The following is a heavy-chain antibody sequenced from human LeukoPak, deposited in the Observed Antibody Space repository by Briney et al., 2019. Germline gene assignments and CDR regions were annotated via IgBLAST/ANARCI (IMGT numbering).Heavy chain of an antibody. J-gene: IGHJ4*02. CDR1: GGTFSSYA. V-gene: IGHV1-69*05. Sequence: KISCKGSGGTFSSYAISWVRQAPGQGLEWMGGIIPIFGTANYAQKFQGRVTITTDESTSTAYMELSSLRSEDTAVYYCARDRSGFTISGLYYFDYWGQGTLVTVSS. CDR3: ARDRSGFTISGLYYFDY. D-gene: IGHD3-3*01. CDR2: IIPIFGTA.